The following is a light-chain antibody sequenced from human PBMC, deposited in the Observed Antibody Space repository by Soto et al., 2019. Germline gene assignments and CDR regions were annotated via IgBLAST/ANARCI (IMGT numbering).Light chain of an antibody. CDR2: AAS. Sequence: DIQMTQSPSSLSAFVGDRVTITCRASQSISRFLNWYQQKPGKAPELLIYAASSLESGVPSRFSGGRSVADFTLTISSLQPEDSATYYCQQSYSAPHTFGHATKVDIK. J-gene: IGKJ2*01. V-gene: IGKV1-39*01. CDR1: QSISRF. CDR3: QQSYSAPHT.